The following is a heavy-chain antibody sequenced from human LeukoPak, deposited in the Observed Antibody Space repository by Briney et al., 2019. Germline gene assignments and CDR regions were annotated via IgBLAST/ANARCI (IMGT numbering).Heavy chain of an antibody. Sequence: SETLSLTCAVYGGFFGGYYWSWIRQPPGKGLEWIGEINHSGSTNYNPSLKSRVTISVDTSKNQLSLKVNSVTAADTAEYYCACSAQYSYYYYMDVWGKGTTVTVSS. J-gene: IGHJ6*03. CDR2: INHSGST. CDR3: ACSAQYSYYYYMDV. D-gene: IGHD2/OR15-2a*01. CDR1: GGFFGGYY. V-gene: IGHV4-34*01.